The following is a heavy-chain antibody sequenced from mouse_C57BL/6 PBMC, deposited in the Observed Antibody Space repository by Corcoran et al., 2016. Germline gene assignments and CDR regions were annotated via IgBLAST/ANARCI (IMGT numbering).Heavy chain of an antibody. Sequence: DVQLQESGPGLVKPSQSLSLTRSVTGYSITSGYYWNWIRQFPGNKLEWMGYISYDGSNNYNPSLKNRISITRDTSKNQFFLKLNSVTTEDTATYYCATPRLRWYFDVWGTGTTVTVSS. CDR2: ISYDGSN. D-gene: IGHD1-2*01. CDR1: GYSITSGYY. CDR3: ATPRLRWYFDV. J-gene: IGHJ1*03. V-gene: IGHV3-6*01.